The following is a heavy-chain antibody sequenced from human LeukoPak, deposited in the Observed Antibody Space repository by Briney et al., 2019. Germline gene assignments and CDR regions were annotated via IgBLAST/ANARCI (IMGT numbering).Heavy chain of an antibody. D-gene: IGHD3-10*01. CDR2: ISAYNGNT. Sequence: ASVKVSCKASGYTFTSYGISWVRQAPGQGLEWMGWISAYNGNTNYAQKLQGRVTMTTDTSTSTAYMELRSLRSDDTAVYYCARDTMIRGPSWFDPWGQGTLVTVSS. J-gene: IGHJ5*02. CDR1: GYTFTSYG. V-gene: IGHV1-18*01. CDR3: ARDTMIRGPSWFDP.